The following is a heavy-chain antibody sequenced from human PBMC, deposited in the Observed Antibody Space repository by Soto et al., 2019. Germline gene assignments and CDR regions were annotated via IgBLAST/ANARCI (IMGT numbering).Heavy chain of an antibody. D-gene: IGHD4-17*01. J-gene: IGHJ4*02. CDR2: IYPGDSNT. Sequence: PGESLKISCKGSGYSFPSYWIGWVRQMPGKGLEWMGIIYPGDSNTRNSPSFQGQVTISADKSISTTYLQWSSLKASDTAMYYCARTGGGLIPLRFIEYWGQGTPVTVSS. CDR3: ARTGGGLIPLRFIEY. V-gene: IGHV5-51*01. CDR1: GYSFPSYW.